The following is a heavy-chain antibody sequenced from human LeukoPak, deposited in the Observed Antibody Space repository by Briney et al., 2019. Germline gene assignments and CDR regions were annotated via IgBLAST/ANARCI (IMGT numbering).Heavy chain of an antibody. V-gene: IGHV5-51*01. CDR1: GYSFTSYW. CDR3: ATGLWWDLYY. D-gene: IGHD1-26*01. J-gene: IGHJ4*02. CDR2: IYPGDSDT. Sequence: GESLQISCKGSGYSFTSYWIGWVRQMPGKGLEWMGIIYPGDSDTTYSPYFQGQVTISADKSVSTAYLRWSSLKVSDTAMYYCATGLWWDLYYWGQGTLVTVSS.